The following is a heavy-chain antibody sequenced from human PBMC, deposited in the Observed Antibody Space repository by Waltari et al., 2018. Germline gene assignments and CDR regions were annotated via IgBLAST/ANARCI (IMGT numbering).Heavy chain of an antibody. J-gene: IGHJ5*02. Sequence: QVQLQQWGAGLLKPSETLSLTCAVYGGSFSGYYWSWIRQPPGKGLEWLGEINHRGSTNYNPSLKSRVTISVDTSKNQFSLKLSSVTAADTAVYYCARCRLLGRSRFDPWGQGTLVTV. D-gene: IGHD5-18*01. V-gene: IGHV4-34*01. CDR3: ARCRLLGRSRFDP. CDR2: INHRGST. CDR1: GGSFSGYY.